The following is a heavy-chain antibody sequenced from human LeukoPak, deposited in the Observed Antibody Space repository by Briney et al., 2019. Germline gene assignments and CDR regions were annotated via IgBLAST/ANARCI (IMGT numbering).Heavy chain of an antibody. V-gene: IGHV4-59*01. CDR3: ARANAYYYDNSGYYTGTWFDP. CDR1: GGSISSYY. CDR2: IYYSGST. J-gene: IGHJ5*02. Sequence: PSETLSLTCTVSGGSISSYYWSWIRQPPGKGLEWIGYIYYSGSTNYNPSLKSRVTISVDTSKNQFSLKLSSVTAADTAVYYCARANAYYYDNSGYYTGTWFDPWGQGTLVTVSS. D-gene: IGHD3-22*01.